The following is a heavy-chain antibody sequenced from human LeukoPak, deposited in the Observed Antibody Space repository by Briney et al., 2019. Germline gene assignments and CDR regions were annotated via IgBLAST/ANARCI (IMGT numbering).Heavy chain of an antibody. D-gene: IGHD3-10*01. CDR2: ISSSGSTI. CDR3: ARYRGVIPKNYFDY. V-gene: IGHV3-11*01. J-gene: IGHJ4*02. Sequence: GGSLRPSCAASGFTFSDYYMSWIRQAPGKGLEWVSYISSSGSTIYYADSVKGRFTISRDNAKNSLYLQMNSLRAEDTAVYYCARYRGVIPKNYFDYWGQETLVTVSS. CDR1: GFTFSDYY.